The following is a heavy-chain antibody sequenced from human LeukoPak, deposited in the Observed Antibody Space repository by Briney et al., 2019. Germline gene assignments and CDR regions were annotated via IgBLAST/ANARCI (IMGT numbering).Heavy chain of an antibody. CDR2: ISSSGSAI. CDR3: ARDPHIGATAGTGYFYYYYMDV. V-gene: IGHV3-48*04. J-gene: IGHJ6*03. CDR1: GFTFSSYS. D-gene: IGHD6-13*01. Sequence: GGSLRLSCAASGFTFSSYSMNWVRQAPGKGLEWVSYISSSGSAIHYADSVKGRFTISRDNAKNSLYLQMNSLRAEDTAVYYCARDPHIGATAGTGYFYYYYMDVWGKGTTVTVSS.